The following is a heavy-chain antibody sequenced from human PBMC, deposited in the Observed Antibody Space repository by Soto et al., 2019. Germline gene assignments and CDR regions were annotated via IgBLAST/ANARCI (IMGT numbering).Heavy chain of an antibody. J-gene: IGHJ4*02. D-gene: IGHD2-2*01. CDR1: GFTFSSYA. Sequence: GGSLRLSCAASGFTFSSYAMSWVRQAPGKGLEWVSAISGSGGSTYYADSVKGRFTISRDNSKNTLYLQMNSLRAEDTAVYYCSNVFGCSSTSCYGSFDYWGQGTLVTVSS. CDR3: SNVFGCSSTSCYGSFDY. CDR2: ISGSGGST. V-gene: IGHV3-23*01.